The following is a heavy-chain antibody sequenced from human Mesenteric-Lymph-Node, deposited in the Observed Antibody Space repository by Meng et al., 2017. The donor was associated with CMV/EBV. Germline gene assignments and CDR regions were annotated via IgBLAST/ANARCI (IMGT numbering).Heavy chain of an antibody. V-gene: IGHV3-9*01. CDR2: INWNSCSI. J-gene: IGHJ4*02. Sequence: GGSLRLSCAASGFIFDDYAMHWVRQAPGKGLEWVSGINWNSCSIVYADSVKGRFTISRDNAKNSLYLQMDSLRTEDTALYYCAKDMAPRSGAYNWNYDYWGQGTLVTVSS. D-gene: IGHD1-20*01. CDR1: GFIFDDYA. CDR3: AKDMAPRSGAYNWNYDY.